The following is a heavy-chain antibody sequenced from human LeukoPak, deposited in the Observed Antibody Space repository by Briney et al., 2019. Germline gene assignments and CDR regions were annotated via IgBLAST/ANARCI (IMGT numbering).Heavy chain of an antibody. V-gene: IGHV3-49*04. D-gene: IGHD6-13*01. J-gene: IGHJ4*02. CDR1: GFTFGDYA. CDR3: TRDSSSWTFDY. Sequence: GGSLRFSCTASGFTFGDYAMSWVRQAPGKGLEWVGFIRSKAYGGTTEYAASVKGRFTISRDDSKSIAYLQMNSLKTEDTAVYYCTRDSSSWTFDYWGQGTLVTVSS. CDR2: IRSKAYGGTT.